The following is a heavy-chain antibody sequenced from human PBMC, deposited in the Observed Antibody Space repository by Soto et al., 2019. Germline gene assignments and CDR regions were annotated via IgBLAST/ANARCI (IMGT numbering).Heavy chain of an antibody. J-gene: IGHJ4*02. CDR3: AKEGAGYYDSSPYDY. CDR2: ISGSGEST. CDR1: GFTFWGYA. D-gene: IGHD3-22*01. V-gene: IGHV3-23*01. Sequence: XGSRRLSGAASGFTFWGYAMSWVRQARGKGLEWVSAISGSGESTHYANSVKGRSTISRDNSKNTLYLHMNSLRAEDTAVYYCAKEGAGYYDSSPYDYWGQGTLVTVSS.